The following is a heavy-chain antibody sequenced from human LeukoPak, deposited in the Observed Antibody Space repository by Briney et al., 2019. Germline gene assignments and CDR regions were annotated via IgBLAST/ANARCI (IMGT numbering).Heavy chain of an antibody. CDR3: AREGIAVAPDAFDI. D-gene: IGHD6-19*01. CDR1: GFTFSPYT. J-gene: IGHJ3*02. CDR2: INTGGTTI. Sequence: GGSLRLSCAASGFTFSPYTMHWFRQSPGRGLEWVSYINTGGTTIYYADSVKGRFTISRDNARSSVYLQMNSLRAEDTAVYYCAREGIAVAPDAFDIWGQGTMVTVSS. V-gene: IGHV3-48*01.